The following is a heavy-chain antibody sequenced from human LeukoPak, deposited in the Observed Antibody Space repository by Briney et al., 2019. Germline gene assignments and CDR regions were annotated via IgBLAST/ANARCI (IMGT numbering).Heavy chain of an antibody. V-gene: IGHV3-48*02. CDR1: GFTFSSYG. J-gene: IGHJ4*02. D-gene: IGHD2-15*01. Sequence: PGGSLRLSCAASGFTFSSYGMHWVRQAPGKGLEWVSYISGTSSTIYYADSVKGRFTISRDNAKNSLYLQMDSLRDEDTAVYYCARALLLLAARERFIDYWGQGSLVTISS. CDR2: ISGTSSTI. CDR3: ARALLLLAARERFIDY.